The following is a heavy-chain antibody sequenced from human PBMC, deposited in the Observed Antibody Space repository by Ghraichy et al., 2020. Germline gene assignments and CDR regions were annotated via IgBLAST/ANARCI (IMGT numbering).Heavy chain of an antibody. D-gene: IGHD3-16*01. CDR2: ITWNGVSL. V-gene: IGHV3-9*01. J-gene: IGHJ4*02. Sequence: PRLSCVASGFSFEDYAMHWVRQVPGKGLEWVSGITWNGVSLEYADSVKGRFTISRDNARYSLFLQMDGLRAEDTARYYCTSMGVMPGYWGQGTQVTVSA. CDR1: GFSFEDYA. CDR3: TSMGVMPGY.